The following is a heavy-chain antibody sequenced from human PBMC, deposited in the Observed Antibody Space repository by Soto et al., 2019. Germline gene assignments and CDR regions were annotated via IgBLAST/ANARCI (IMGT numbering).Heavy chain of an antibody. CDR1: GYSFAGHP. V-gene: IGHV5-10-1*01. CDR3: ARQIYDSDTGPNFQYYFDS. J-gene: IGHJ4*01. CDR2: IDPSDSQT. D-gene: IGHD3-22*01. Sequence: RGESLKISCKGSGYSFAGHPINWVRQKPGKGLGWMGRIDPSDSQTYYSPSFRGHVTISVTKSITTVFLQWSSLRASHTAMYYCARQIYDSDTGPNFQYYFDSWGHGTPVTDSS.